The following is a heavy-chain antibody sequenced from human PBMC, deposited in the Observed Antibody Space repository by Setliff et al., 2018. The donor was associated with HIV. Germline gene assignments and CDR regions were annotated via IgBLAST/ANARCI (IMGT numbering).Heavy chain of an antibody. J-gene: IGHJ6*03. D-gene: IGHD3-22*01. Sequence: PSETLSLTCAVSGGSISSSNWWSWVRQPPGKGLEWIGEIYHSGGTNYNPSLKSRVTISVDTSKNQFSLNLTSVTVADTAVYYCARVNYDATGYYYYYYMDVWGKGTTVTVSS. V-gene: IGHV4-4*02. CDR2: IYHSGGT. CDR1: GGSISSSNW. CDR3: ARVNYDATGYYYYYYMDV.